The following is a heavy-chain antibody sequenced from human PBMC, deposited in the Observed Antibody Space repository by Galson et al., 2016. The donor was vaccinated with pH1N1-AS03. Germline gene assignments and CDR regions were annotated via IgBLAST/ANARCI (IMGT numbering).Heavy chain of an antibody. J-gene: IGHJ4*02. Sequence: SVKVSCKASGGTFSNYDISWMRQAPGQGLEWMGGIHPIFGTPSYAQKFQGRLTVTADDSTSAAYMELSSLTSEDTAMYYCARDRHYDSSGRYFYESEHWGQGTLVIVSS. CDR2: IHPIFGTP. V-gene: IGHV1-69*13. CDR3: ARDRHYDSSGRYFYESEH. D-gene: IGHD3-22*01. CDR1: GGTFSNYD.